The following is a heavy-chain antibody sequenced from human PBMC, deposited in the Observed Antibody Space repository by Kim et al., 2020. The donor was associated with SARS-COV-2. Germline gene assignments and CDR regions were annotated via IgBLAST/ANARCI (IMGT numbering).Heavy chain of an antibody. CDR3: ARAHSGQAGAKGAAVAGTHWAFDI. J-gene: IGHJ3*02. CDR2: IYPGDSDT. V-gene: IGHV5-51*01. D-gene: IGHD6-19*01. CDR1: GYSFTSYW. Sequence: GESLKISCKGSGYSFTSYWIGWVRQMPGKGLEWMGIIYPGDSDTRYSPSFQGQVTISADKSISTAYLQWSSLKASDTAMYYCARAHSGQAGAKGAAVAGTHWAFDIWGQGTMVTVSS.